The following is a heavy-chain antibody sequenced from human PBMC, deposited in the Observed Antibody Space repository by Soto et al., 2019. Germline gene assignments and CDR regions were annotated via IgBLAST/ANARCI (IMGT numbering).Heavy chain of an antibody. V-gene: IGHV1-69*13. CDR1: GGTFSRYT. J-gene: IGHJ4*02. CDR2: TIPMFGTA. D-gene: IGHD1-26*01. Sequence: ASVKVSCKASGGTFSRYTITWVRQAPGQGLEWMGGTIPMFGTAKYAQKFQGRVTITADESTSTAYMELTRLTSDDTAVYYCARDLAKGGGSAGFNYWGQGTLSTVSS. CDR3: ARDLAKGGGSAGFNY.